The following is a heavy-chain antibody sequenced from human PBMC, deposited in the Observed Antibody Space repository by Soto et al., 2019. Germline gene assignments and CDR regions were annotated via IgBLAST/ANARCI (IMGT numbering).Heavy chain of an antibody. D-gene: IGHD6-19*01. CDR3: AMGIAVACTIEAFDI. J-gene: IGHJ3*02. Sequence: QLQLQESGPGLVKPSETLSLTCTVSGGSISSSSYYWGWIRQPPGKGLEWIGSIYYSGSTYYNPSLQSRGALPVDTCMNQFSLKLSSVTAADTAVYYCAMGIAVACTIEAFDIWGQGTMVTVSS. CDR2: IYYSGST. CDR1: GGSISSSSYY. V-gene: IGHV4-39*01.